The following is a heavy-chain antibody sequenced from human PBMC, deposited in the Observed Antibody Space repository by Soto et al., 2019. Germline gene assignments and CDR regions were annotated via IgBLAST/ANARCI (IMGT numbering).Heavy chain of an antibody. CDR1: GGSFSGYY. V-gene: IGHV4-34*12. CDR3: ARAQGSGFLVS. CDR2: IFYSGST. J-gene: IGHJ4*02. D-gene: IGHD3-10*01. Sequence: SETLSLTCAVYGGSFSGYYWSWIRQPPGKGLEWIGGIFYSGSTYYNPSLKSRVTISVDTSKNQFSLKLSSVTAADTAVYYCARAQGSGFLVSWGQGTLVHVSS.